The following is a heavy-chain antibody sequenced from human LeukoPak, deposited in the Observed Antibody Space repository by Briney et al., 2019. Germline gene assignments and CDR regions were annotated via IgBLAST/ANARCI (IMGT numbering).Heavy chain of an antibody. CDR3: GRVRERTRPDFDY. V-gene: IGHV1-2*02. J-gene: IGHJ4*02. Sequence: ASVKVSCKASGYTFTDYFIHWLQQAPGQGLEWMGWVNPNSGATNYAPKFQGRVTMTRDTSISTAYMDLSRLRSDDTAVYYCGRVRERTRPDFDYWGQGTLVTVSS. CDR1: GYTFTDYF. CDR2: VNPNSGAT.